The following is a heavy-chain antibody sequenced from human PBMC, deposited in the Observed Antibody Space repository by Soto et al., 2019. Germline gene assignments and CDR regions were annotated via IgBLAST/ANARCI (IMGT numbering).Heavy chain of an antibody. CDR3: AKDRGLVGDIVVVPAARGAGGAFDI. CDR2: ISGSGGST. Sequence: GGSLRLSCAASGFTFSSYAMSWVRQAPGKGLEWVSAISGSGGSTYYADYVKGRFTISRDNSKNTLYLQMNSLRAEDTAVYNCAKDRGLVGDIVVVPAARGAGGAFDIWGQGTMGTVSS. CDR1: GFTFSSYA. D-gene: IGHD2-2*01. V-gene: IGHV3-23*01. J-gene: IGHJ3*02.